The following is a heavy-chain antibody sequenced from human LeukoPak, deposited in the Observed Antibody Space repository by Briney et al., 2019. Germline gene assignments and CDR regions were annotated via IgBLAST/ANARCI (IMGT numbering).Heavy chain of an antibody. J-gene: IGHJ4*02. V-gene: IGHV3-23*01. Sequence: RAGGSMRLSCAVSGFAFSRYSMNWVRQAPGKGLEWVSVITGGGGSTYYADSVKGRFTISRDNSKNTLYLQMNSLRAEDTAVYYCASVLVVTGWYYFDYWGQGTLVTVSS. D-gene: IGHD2-21*02. CDR3: ASVLVVTGWYYFDY. CDR2: ITGGGGST. CDR1: GFAFSRYS.